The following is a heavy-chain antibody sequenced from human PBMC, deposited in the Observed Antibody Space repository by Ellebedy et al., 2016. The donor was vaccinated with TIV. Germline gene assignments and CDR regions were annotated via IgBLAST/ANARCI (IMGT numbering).Heavy chain of an antibody. CDR3: ARGGSGWQRRVGSYYFDY. V-gene: IGHV4-34*01. Sequence: SETLSLTXAVYGGSFSGYYWSWIRQPPGKGLEWIGEINHSGSTNYNPSLKSRVTISVDTSKNQFSLKLSSVTAADTAVYYCARGGSGWQRRVGSYYFDYWGQGTLVTVSS. D-gene: IGHD6-19*01. J-gene: IGHJ4*02. CDR1: GGSFSGYY. CDR2: INHSGST.